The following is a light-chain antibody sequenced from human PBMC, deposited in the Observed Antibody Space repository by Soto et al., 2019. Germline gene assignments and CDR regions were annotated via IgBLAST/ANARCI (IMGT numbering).Light chain of an antibody. J-gene: IGKJ1*01. CDR1: QGISNY. Sequence: DIPMTQSPSSLSASVGDRVTITCRASQGISNYLAWYQQKPGKVPKLLIYAASTLQSGVPSRFIGSGSGTDFTLTISSLQPADVATNDCQKYNSAPPWTFGQGTKVDIK. CDR3: QKYNSAPPWT. CDR2: AAS. V-gene: IGKV1-27*01.